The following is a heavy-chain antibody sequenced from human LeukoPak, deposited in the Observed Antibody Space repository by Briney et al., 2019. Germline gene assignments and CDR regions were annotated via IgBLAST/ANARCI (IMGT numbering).Heavy chain of an antibody. CDR3: ARDRGTYWNYVTYYFDY. CDR1: GFTFSSYA. CDR2: ISGSGGST. J-gene: IGHJ4*02. D-gene: IGHD1-7*01. V-gene: IGHV3-23*01. Sequence: PGGSLRLSCAASGFTFSSYAMSWVRQAPGKGLEWVSAISGSGGSTYYADSVKGRFTISRDNSKNTPYLQMNSLRAEDTAVYYCARDRGTYWNYVTYYFDYWGQGTLVTVSS.